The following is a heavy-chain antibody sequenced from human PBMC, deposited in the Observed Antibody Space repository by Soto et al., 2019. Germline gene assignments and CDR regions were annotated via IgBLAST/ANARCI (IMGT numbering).Heavy chain of an antibody. D-gene: IGHD3-22*01. Sequence: QVILAQSGAEVKKPGSSVKVSCKVSGGSFSSFSINWVRQAPGQRFEWMGGIIPILGTANFTQKFQDRVTFTADESTATAYMTLSSLSSEDTAFYYCTSFDSNGYCPQNPYWGPGTQVTVSS. J-gene: IGHJ4*02. CDR2: IIPILGTA. V-gene: IGHV1-69*01. CDR1: GGSFSSFS. CDR3: TSFDSNGYCPQNPY.